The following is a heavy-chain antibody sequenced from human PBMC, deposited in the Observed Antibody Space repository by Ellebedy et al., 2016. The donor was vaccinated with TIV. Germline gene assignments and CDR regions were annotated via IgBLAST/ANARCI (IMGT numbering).Heavy chain of an antibody. J-gene: IGHJ3*02. Sequence: GESLKISCAASGLTFSSHAMSWVRQAPGKGLEWVSSTESGGNTYYADSVKGRFTISRDNSKNTLSLQMNSLRAEDTAVYYCARDPVGVGPAFDIWGQGTIVTVSS. CDR2: TESGGNT. CDR3: ARDPVGVGPAFDI. V-gene: IGHV3-23*01. CDR1: GLTFSSHA. D-gene: IGHD4-23*01.